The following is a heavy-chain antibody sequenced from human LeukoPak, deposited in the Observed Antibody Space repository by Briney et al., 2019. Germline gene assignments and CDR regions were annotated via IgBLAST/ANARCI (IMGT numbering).Heavy chain of an antibody. J-gene: IGHJ4*02. D-gene: IGHD1-26*01. Sequence: PSQTLSLTCTVSGGSISSGGYYWSWIRQPPGKGLEWIGYIYHSGSTYYNPSLKSRVTISVDRSKNQFSLKLSSVTAADTAVYYCVRDRGIVGAGSGLWGQGTLVTVSS. CDR3: VRDRGIVGAGSGL. CDR1: GGSISSGGYY. V-gene: IGHV4-30-2*01. CDR2: IYHSGST.